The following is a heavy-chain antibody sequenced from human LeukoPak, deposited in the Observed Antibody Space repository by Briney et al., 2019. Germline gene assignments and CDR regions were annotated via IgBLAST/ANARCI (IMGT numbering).Heavy chain of an antibody. CDR1: GYTFTSYY. V-gene: IGHV1-46*01. CDR2: INPSGGST. D-gene: IGHD2-2*01. Sequence: ASVKVSCTASGYTFTSYYMHWVRQAPGQGLEWMGIINPSGGSTSYAQKFQGRVTMTRDTSTSTVYMELSSLRSEDTAVYYCARDRRGCSSTSCYDEYFQHWGQGTLVTVSS. CDR3: ARDRRGCSSTSCYDEYFQH. J-gene: IGHJ1*01.